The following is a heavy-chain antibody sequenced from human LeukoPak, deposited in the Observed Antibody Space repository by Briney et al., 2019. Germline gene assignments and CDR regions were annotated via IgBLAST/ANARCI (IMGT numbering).Heavy chain of an antibody. CDR2: ISYDGSNN. Sequence: GGSLRLSRATSGFTFSSYAMHWVRQAPGKGLEWVAVISYDGSNNYYADSVKGRFAISRDNSKNTLYLQMNSLRAEDTAVYYCARDPAREIGDWFDPWGQGTLVTVSS. CDR3: ARDPAREIGDWFDP. CDR1: GFTFSSYA. D-gene: IGHD5-24*01. V-gene: IGHV3-30*09. J-gene: IGHJ5*02.